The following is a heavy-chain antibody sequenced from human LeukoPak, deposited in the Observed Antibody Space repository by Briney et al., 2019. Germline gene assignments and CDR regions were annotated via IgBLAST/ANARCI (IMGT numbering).Heavy chain of an antibody. CDR1: GFTFSSYA. Sequence: GGSLRLSCAASGFTFSSYAMHWVRQAPGKGLEWVAVISYDGSNKYYADSVKGRFTISRDNSKNTLYLQMNSLRAEDTAVYYCAKVKGELREYYFDYWGQGTLVTVSS. J-gene: IGHJ4*02. D-gene: IGHD1-26*01. CDR2: ISYDGSNK. V-gene: IGHV3-30-3*01. CDR3: AKVKGELREYYFDY.